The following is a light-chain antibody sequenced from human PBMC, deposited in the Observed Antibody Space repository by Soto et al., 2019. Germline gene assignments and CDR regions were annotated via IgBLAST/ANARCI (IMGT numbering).Light chain of an antibody. Sequence: DIQMTQSPSSLSASVGDRVTITCQASQDISNYLNWYQQKPGKAPKLLIYDASNLETGAPSSFSGSGSWTDFTFTISSLQPEDIATYYCQQYDNLPLTFGGGTKVEIK. CDR2: DAS. J-gene: IGKJ4*01. CDR3: QQYDNLPLT. CDR1: QDISNY. V-gene: IGKV1-33*01.